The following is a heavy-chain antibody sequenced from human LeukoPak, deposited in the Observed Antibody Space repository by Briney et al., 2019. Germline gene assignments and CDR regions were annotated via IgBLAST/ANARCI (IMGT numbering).Heavy chain of an antibody. CDR1: GFTFSIFA. CDR2: INSNGGTT. Sequence: GSLRLSCAASGFTFSIFAMSWVRQATGKGLEWVSVINSNGGTTFYANSVKRRFTTSRDDSKNTLYLQINSLRPDDTAVYYCADWNHVDYWGQGTLVTVSS. CDR3: ADWNHVDY. V-gene: IGHV3-23*01. J-gene: IGHJ4*02. D-gene: IGHD1-1*01.